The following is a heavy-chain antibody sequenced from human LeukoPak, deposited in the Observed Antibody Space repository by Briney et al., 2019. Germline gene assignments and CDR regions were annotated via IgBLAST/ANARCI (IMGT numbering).Heavy chain of an antibody. J-gene: IGHJ4*02. CDR3: AGSAPGAMGYFDY. Sequence: SQTLSLTCTVSGGSISSGSYYWSWIRQPAGKGLEWIGRIYTSGSTNYNPSLKSRVTISVDTSKNQFSLKLSSVTAADTAVYYCAGSAPGAMGYFDYWGQGTLVTVSS. D-gene: IGHD5-18*01. CDR1: GGSISSGSYY. CDR2: IYTSGST. V-gene: IGHV4-61*02.